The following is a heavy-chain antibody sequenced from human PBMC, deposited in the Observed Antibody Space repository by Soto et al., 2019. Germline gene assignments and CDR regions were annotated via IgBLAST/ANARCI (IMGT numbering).Heavy chain of an antibody. Sequence: QMQLQESGPGLVKPSETLSLTCTVSGGSISSSSYYWGWIRQPPGQGLEWLGTIYSLGNTYYTPSLKSRVPISADKSKSQVFLKLSSVTAPDTAVYHCARQIYDSSGYYYAYWGQGTLVTVSS. CDR2: IYSLGNT. CDR1: GGSISSSSYY. J-gene: IGHJ4*02. CDR3: ARQIYDSSGYYYAY. V-gene: IGHV4-39*01. D-gene: IGHD3-22*01.